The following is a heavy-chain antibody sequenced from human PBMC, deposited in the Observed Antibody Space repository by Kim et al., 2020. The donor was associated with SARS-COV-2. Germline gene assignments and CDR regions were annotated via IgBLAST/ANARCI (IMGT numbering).Heavy chain of an antibody. CDR2: ISYDGRIT. V-gene: IGHV3-30*04. CDR1: GFTFSSYV. D-gene: IGHD3-22*01. Sequence: GGSLRLSCAASGFTFSSYVMHWVRQTPGKGLEWVAVISYDGRITYYADSVKGRFTISRDNSENTLYLQMTSLRAEDTAVYYCATRYFYDSSGYYYNYFYGMDVWARGTTVTVSS. J-gene: IGHJ6*02. CDR3: ATRYFYDSSGYYYNYFYGMDV.